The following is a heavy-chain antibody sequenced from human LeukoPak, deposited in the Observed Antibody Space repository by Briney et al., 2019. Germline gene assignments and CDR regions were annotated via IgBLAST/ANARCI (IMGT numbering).Heavy chain of an antibody. CDR2: ISYDGSDK. D-gene: IGHD3-22*01. CDR1: GFTFSSYA. V-gene: IGHV3-30-3*01. J-gene: IGHJ4*02. CDR3: ARGRKRITMIALPLSNLDY. Sequence: PGGSLRLSCAASGFTFSSYAMHWVRQAPGKGLEWVAVISYDGSDKYYADSVKGRFTISRDNSKNTLYLQTNSLRAEDTAVYYCARGRKRITMIALPLSNLDYWGQGTLVTVSS.